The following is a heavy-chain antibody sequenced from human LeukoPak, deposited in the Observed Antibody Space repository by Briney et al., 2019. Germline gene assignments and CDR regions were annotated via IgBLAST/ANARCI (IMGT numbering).Heavy chain of an antibody. CDR3: ARDLSGRNAFDI. J-gene: IGHJ3*02. CDR2: IFYSGST. V-gene: IGHV4-61*01. Sequence: SETLSLTCTVSGGSVSSGSYYWSWIRQPPGKGLEWIGNIFYSGSTNYNPSLKSRVTISVDTSKNQFSLKLSSVTAADTAVYYCARDLSGRNAFDIWGQGTMVTVSS. CDR1: GGSVSSGSYY. D-gene: IGHD2-15*01.